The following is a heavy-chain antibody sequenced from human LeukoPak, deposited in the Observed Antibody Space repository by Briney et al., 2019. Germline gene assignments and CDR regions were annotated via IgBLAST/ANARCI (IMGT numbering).Heavy chain of an antibody. CDR3: ARSTPNCGGDCYPGGDYYYYMDV. J-gene: IGHJ6*03. D-gene: IGHD2-21*02. V-gene: IGHV4-31*03. CDR2: IYYSGST. CDR1: GGSISSGGYY. Sequence: SQTLSLTCTVSGGSISSGGYYWSWIRQHPGKGLEWIGYIYYSGSTYYNPSLKSRVTISVDTPKNQFSLKLSSVTAADTAVYYCARSTPNCGGDCYPGGDYYYYMDVWGKGTTVTVSS.